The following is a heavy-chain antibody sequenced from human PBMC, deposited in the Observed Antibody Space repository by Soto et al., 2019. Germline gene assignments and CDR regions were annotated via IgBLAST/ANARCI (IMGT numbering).Heavy chain of an antibody. CDR2: TYYRSKWYN. CDR3: ARDPRSSGWSLYYYGMDV. D-gene: IGHD6-19*01. J-gene: IGHJ6*02. V-gene: IGHV6-1*01. CDR1: GDSVSSNSAA. Sequence: SQTLSLTCAISGDSVSSNSAAWNWIGQSPSRGLEWLGRTYYRSKWYNDYAVSVKSRITINPDTSKNQFSLQLNSVTPGDTAVYYCARDPRSSGWSLYYYGMDVWGQGTTVPSP.